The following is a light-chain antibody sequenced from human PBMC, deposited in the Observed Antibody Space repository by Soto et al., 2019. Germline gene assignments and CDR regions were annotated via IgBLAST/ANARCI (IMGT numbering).Light chain of an antibody. Sequence: AIQLTQSPSSLSASVGDRVTITCRASQGISSALAWYQQKPGKAPKLLIYDASSLESGVPSRFSGSGSGTDFTLTISSLQPEDFATYYCQHYSSNSGTFGPGTKVDIK. V-gene: IGKV1-13*02. J-gene: IGKJ1*01. CDR2: DAS. CDR1: QGISSA. CDR3: QHYSSNSGT.